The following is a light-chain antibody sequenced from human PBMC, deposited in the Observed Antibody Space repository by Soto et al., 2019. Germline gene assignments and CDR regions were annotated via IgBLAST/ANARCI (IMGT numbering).Light chain of an antibody. CDR3: VLYMGSGIWV. CDR1: SGSVSTSYY. V-gene: IGLV8-61*01. J-gene: IGLJ3*02. Sequence: QAVVTQEPSFSVSPGRTVTLTCGLSSGSVSTSYYPSWYQQTPGQPPRTLIYSTNTSSSGVPDRLSCSILGNKAALTITGAQADDESDDYCVLYMGSGIWVFGGGTKLTVL. CDR2: STN.